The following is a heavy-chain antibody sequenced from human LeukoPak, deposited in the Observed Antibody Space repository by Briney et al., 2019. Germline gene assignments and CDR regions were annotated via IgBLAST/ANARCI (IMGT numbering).Heavy chain of an antibody. D-gene: IGHD3-3*01. CDR1: GFTFSSYS. V-gene: IGHV3-21*01. CDR2: ISSSSSYI. J-gene: IGHJ3*02. CDR3: ARAVATIRFLEWLLDAFDI. Sequence: GGSLRLSCAASGFTFSSYSMNWVRQAPGKGLEWVSSISSSSSYICYADSVKGRFTISRDNAKNSLYLQMNSLRAEDTAVYYCARAVATIRFLEWLLDAFDIWGQGTMVTVSS.